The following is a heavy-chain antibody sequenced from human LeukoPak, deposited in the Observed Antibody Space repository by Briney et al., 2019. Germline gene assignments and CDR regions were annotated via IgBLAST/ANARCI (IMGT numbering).Heavy chain of an antibody. CDR3: ARGVSKYYDFWSGYYTPDWFDP. Sequence: SETLSLTCAVYGVSFSGYYWSWIRQPPGKGLEWIGEINHSGSTNYNPSLKSRVTISVDTSKNQFSLKLSSVTAADTAVYYCARGVSKYYDFWSGYYTPDWFDPWGQGTLVTVSS. CDR2: INHSGST. D-gene: IGHD3-3*01. J-gene: IGHJ5*02. V-gene: IGHV4-34*01. CDR1: GVSFSGYY.